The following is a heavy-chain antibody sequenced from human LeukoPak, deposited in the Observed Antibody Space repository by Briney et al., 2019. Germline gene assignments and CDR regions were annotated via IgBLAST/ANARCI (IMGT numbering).Heavy chain of an antibody. V-gene: IGHV1-46*01. CDR1: GYTFTSYY. CDR3: AATRVPYYFDY. Sequence: VSVKVSCKASGYTFTSYYMHWVRQAPGQGLEWMGIINPSGGSTSYAQKFQGRVTMTRDTSTSTVYMELSSLRSEDTAVYYCAATRVPYYFDYWGQGTLVTVSS. CDR2: INPSGGST. J-gene: IGHJ4*02.